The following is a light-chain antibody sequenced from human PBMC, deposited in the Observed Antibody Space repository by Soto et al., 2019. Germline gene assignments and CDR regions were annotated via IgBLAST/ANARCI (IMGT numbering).Light chain of an antibody. CDR3: HHYGNGLST. V-gene: IGKV3-20*01. CDR1: QSVSSKY. J-gene: IGKJ1*01. Sequence: EIVLTQSPGTLSLSPGEGATLSCRASQSVSSKYLAWYQQKTGQAPRLLNHGASSKATGIPDRFSGSRSGTDFTLTISRLEPEDFEVYFCHHYGNGLSTFGQGTRVEIK. CDR2: GAS.